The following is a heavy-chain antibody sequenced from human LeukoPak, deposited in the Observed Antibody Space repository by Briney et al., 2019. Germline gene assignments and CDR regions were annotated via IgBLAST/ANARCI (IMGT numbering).Heavy chain of an antibody. V-gene: IGHV3-23*01. D-gene: IGHD3-22*01. CDR3: AKDQPLHHYYDSSGYYSPFDY. CDR2: ISGSGGST. J-gene: IGHJ4*02. CDR1: GFTFSSYA. Sequence: AGGSLRLSCAASGFTFSSYAMSWVRQAPGKGLEWVSAISGSGGSTYYADSVKGRFTISRDNSKNTLYLQMNSLRAEDTAVYYCAKDQPLHHYYDSSGYYSPFDYWGQGTLVTVSS.